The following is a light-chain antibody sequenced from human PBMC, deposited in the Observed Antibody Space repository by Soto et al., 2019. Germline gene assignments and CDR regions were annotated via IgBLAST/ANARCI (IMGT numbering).Light chain of an antibody. CDR3: QQNGGSPIT. Sequence: ELVLTQSPGTLSLSPGERATLSCRASQTVSSSYLAWYQQKPGQAPRLLVHATSSRATGIPDRFSGGGSGTDFTLTISRLEPEDFAVYYCQQNGGSPITFGQGTRLEIK. CDR2: ATS. V-gene: IGKV3-20*01. CDR1: QTVSSSY. J-gene: IGKJ5*01.